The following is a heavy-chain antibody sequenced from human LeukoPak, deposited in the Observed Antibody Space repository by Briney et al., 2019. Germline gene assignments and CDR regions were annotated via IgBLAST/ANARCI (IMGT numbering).Heavy chain of an antibody. Sequence: ASVKVSCKASGGTFSSYAISWVRQAPGQGLEWMGGIIPIFGTANYAQKFQGRVTITADESTSTAYMELSSLRSEGTAVYYCARVVSLDYDILTGPPGGWFDPWGQGTLVTVSS. CDR2: IIPIFGTA. D-gene: IGHD3-9*01. CDR1: GGTFSSYA. J-gene: IGHJ5*02. V-gene: IGHV1-69*01. CDR3: ARVVSLDYDILTGPPGGWFDP.